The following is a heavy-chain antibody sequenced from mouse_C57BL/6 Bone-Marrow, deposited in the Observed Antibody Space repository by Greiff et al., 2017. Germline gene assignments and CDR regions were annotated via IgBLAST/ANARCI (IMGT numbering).Heavy chain of an antibody. Sequence: DVQLQESGPGLVKPSQSLSLTCSVTGYSITSGYYWNWIRQFPGNKLEWMGYISYDGSNNYNPSLKNRISITRDTSKNQFFLKLNSVTTEDTATYYCARAPYYGSTYYFDYWGQGTTLTVSS. V-gene: IGHV3-6*01. J-gene: IGHJ2*01. CDR2: ISYDGSN. CDR3: ARAPYYGSTYYFDY. D-gene: IGHD1-1*01. CDR1: GYSITSGYY.